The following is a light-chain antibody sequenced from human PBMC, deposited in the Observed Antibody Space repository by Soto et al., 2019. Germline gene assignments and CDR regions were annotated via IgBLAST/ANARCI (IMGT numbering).Light chain of an antibody. V-gene: IGLV2-14*01. Sequence: QSALTQPASVSGSPGHSITISCTGTSSDVGGYNYVSWYQQHPGKAPKLMIYDVRNRPSGVSNRFSGSKSVNTASLTISGLQAEDEADYYCSSYTTISTYVFGTGTKLTVL. CDR1: SSDVGGYNY. CDR3: SSYTTISTYV. CDR2: DVR. J-gene: IGLJ1*01.